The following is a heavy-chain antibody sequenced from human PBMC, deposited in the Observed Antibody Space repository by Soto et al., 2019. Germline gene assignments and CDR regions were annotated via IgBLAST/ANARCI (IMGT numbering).Heavy chain of an antibody. Sequence: EVQLVQSGAEVKKPGESLKISCKGSGYSFTSYWIGWVRQMPGKGLEWMGIIYPGDSDTKYRPSFQGQVTISANKSISTAYLQWSSLKASDTAMYYCARHKGVQYCSGGSCYGGGIDYWGQGTLVTVSS. CDR3: ARHKGVQYCSGGSCYGGGIDY. CDR1: GYSFTSYW. V-gene: IGHV5-51*01. CDR2: IYPGDSDT. D-gene: IGHD2-15*01. J-gene: IGHJ4*02.